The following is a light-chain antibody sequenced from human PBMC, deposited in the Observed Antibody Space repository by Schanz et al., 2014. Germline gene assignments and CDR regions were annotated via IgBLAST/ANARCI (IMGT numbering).Light chain of an antibody. V-gene: IGKV3-15*01. J-gene: IGKJ1*01. CDR2: GAS. Sequence: EIVMTQSPATLSVSLGERATLSCRASQSVSSNLHWYQQRPGQVPRLLISGASTRATGIPARFSGSGSGTDFTLTISRLEPEDFAVYYCQQYGSSPGTFGQGTKVEIK. CDR1: QSVSSN. CDR3: QQYGSSPGT.